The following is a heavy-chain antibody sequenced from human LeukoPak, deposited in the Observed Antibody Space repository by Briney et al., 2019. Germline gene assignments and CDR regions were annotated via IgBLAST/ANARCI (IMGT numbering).Heavy chain of an antibody. J-gene: IGHJ5*02. Sequence: SQTLSLTCALSGDSVSSNSAAWNWIRQSPSRGLEWLGRTYFRSKWYNDYAVSVRSRITINPDTSKNLFSLHLNSVTPEDTAVYYCAREGEVGTTFSWFDPWGHGTLVTVSS. CDR1: GDSVSSNSAA. V-gene: IGHV6-1*01. CDR3: AREGEVGTTFSWFDP. D-gene: IGHD1-26*01. CDR2: TYFRSKWYN.